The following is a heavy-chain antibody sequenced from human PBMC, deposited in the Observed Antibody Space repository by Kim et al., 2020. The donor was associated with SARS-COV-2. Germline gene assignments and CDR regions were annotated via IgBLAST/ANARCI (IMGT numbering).Heavy chain of an antibody. V-gene: IGHV1-46*01. Sequence: QGRVTMTRDTSTSTVYMELSSLRSEDTAVYYCAREGYYDSSGYRYYFDYWGQGTLVTVSS. CDR3: AREGYYDSSGYRYYFDY. J-gene: IGHJ4*02. D-gene: IGHD3-22*01.